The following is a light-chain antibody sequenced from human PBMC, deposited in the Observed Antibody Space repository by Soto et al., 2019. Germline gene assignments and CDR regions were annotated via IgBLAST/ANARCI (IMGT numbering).Light chain of an antibody. Sequence: QSVLTQPPSVSGAPGQSVTISCIGSSSNIGARYDVHWYQQLPGTAPKLLIYGDNNRPSGVPDRFAGSKSGTSASLAITGLQAEDEADYYCQSYDSSLSGWVFGGGTKLTVL. J-gene: IGLJ3*02. CDR3: QSYDSSLSGWV. CDR2: GDN. CDR1: SSNIGARYD. V-gene: IGLV1-40*01.